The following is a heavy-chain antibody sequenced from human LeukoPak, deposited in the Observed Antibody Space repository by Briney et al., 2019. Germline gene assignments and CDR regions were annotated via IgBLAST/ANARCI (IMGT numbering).Heavy chain of an antibody. CDR3: AGESSSRRAGITMVRGVITY. V-gene: IGHV1-69*11. CDR1: GGTLSNYA. D-gene: IGHD3-10*01. Sequence: ASVKVSCKASGGTLSNYAINWVRQAPGQGLEWMGRIIPILDTTNYAQKFQGRVTIITDESTSTAYMELITLRSGDTAVDYCAGESSSRRAGITMVRGVITYWGQGTLVTVSS. J-gene: IGHJ4*02. CDR2: IIPILDTT.